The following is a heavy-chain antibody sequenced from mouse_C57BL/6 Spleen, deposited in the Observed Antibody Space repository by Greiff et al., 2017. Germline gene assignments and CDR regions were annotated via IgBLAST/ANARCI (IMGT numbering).Heavy chain of an antibody. CDR2: ISSGSSTI. J-gene: IGHJ4*01. CDR1: GFTFSDYG. D-gene: IGHD1-1*02. CDR3: ARGSYDYAMDY. V-gene: IGHV5-17*01. Sequence: EVMLVESGGGLVKPGGSLKLSCAASGFTFSDYGMHWVRQAPEKGLEWVAYISSGSSTIYYADTVKGRFTISRDNAKNTLFLQMTSLRSEDTAMYYCARGSYDYAMDYWGQGTSVTVSS.